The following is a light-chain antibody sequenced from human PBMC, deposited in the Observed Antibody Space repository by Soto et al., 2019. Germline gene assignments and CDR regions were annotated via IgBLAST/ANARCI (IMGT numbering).Light chain of an antibody. J-gene: IGLJ3*02. CDR1: STDVGGYNY. Sequence: QSVLTQPASVSASPGQSIAISCTGTSTDVGGYNYVSWYQQHPGKAPKLMIYEVSNRPSGVSNRFSGAKSGNTASLTISGLQAEDEADYYCSSYTSDSTLVFGGGTKLTVL. V-gene: IGLV2-14*01. CDR3: SSYTSDSTLV. CDR2: EVS.